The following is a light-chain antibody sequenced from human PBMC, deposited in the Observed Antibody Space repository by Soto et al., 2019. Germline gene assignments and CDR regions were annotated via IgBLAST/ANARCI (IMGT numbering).Light chain of an antibody. CDR1: KSDIGVYDF. J-gene: IGLJ1*01. CDR2: EVV. V-gene: IGLV2-8*01. CDR3: KSYAGSNTYV. Sequence: QSVLTQPPSASGSPGQSVTISCTGTKSDIGVYDFVSWYQHHPGKAPRLIIYEVVHRPSGVPDRFSGSKSGNTASLTVSGLQAADEADYFCKSYAGSNTYVFGSGTKVTVL.